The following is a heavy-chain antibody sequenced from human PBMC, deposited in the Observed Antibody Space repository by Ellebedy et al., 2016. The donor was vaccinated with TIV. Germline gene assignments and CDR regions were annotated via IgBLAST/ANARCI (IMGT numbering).Heavy chain of an antibody. CDR1: GYTFTGYY. CDR2: INPNSGGT. V-gene: IGHV1-2*02. J-gene: IGHJ4*02. D-gene: IGHD2-15*01. CDR3: ARGLKGYCSGGSCHVDY. Sequence: ASVKVSCXASGYTFTGYYMHWVRQAPGQGLEWMGWINPNSGGTNYAQKFQGRVTMTRDTSISTAYMELSRLRSDDTAVYYCARGLKGYCSGGSCHVDYWGQGTLVTVSS.